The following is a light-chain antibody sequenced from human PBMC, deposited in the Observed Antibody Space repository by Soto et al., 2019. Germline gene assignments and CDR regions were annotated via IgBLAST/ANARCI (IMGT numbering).Light chain of an antibody. CDR2: DVS. CDR1: SSDVGGYNY. Sequence: ALTQPASVSGSPGQSITISCTGTSSDVGGYNYVSWYQQHPGKAPKFMIYDVSNRPSGVSNRFSGSKSGNTASLTISGLQAEDEADYYCSSYTTSNTRQIVFGTGTKLTV. CDR3: SSYTTSNTRQIV. J-gene: IGLJ1*01. V-gene: IGLV2-14*03.